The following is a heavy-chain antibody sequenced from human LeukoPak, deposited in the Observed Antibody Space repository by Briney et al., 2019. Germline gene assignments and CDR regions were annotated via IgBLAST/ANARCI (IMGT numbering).Heavy chain of an antibody. CDR2: IKQDGSEK. CDR1: GFTFSSYW. D-gene: IGHD3-10*01. J-gene: IGHJ4*02. CDR3: GRITMVRVIITFDY. Sequence: GGSPRLSCAASGFTFSSYWMSWVRQAPGKGLEWVANIKQDGSEKYYVDSVKGRFTISRDNAKNSLYLQMNSLRAEDTAVYYCGRITMVRVIITFDYWGQGTLVTVSS. V-gene: IGHV3-7*02.